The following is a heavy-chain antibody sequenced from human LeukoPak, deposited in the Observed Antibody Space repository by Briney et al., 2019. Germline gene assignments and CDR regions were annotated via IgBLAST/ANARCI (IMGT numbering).Heavy chain of an antibody. Sequence: GGSLRLSCAASGFTCSSYAMSWVRQAPGKGLEWVSAISGSGGSTYHADSVKGRFTISRDNSKTTLYLQMNSLRAEDTAVYYCAKDLSPGNFWGQGTLVTVSS. D-gene: IGHD2/OR15-2a*01. V-gene: IGHV3-23*01. CDR2: ISGSGGST. J-gene: IGHJ4*02. CDR3: AKDLSPGNF. CDR1: GFTCSSYA.